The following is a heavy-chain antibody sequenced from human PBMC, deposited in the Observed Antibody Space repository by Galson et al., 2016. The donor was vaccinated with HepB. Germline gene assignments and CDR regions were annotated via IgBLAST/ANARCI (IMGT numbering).Heavy chain of an antibody. CDR3: ARDSNLFYSSGTYFSHPEGCYHYSMDV. D-gene: IGHD3-10*01. V-gene: IGHV4-59*01. CDR2: IYYSGST. Sequence: SETLSLTCTVSGGSISSYYWSWIRQPPGKGLEWIGYIYYSGSTYYNPSLQSRVTISVDTSKDQFSMRLTSVAAADTAVYYCARDSNLFYSSGTYFSHPEGCYHYSMDVWGQGTTVTVSS. CDR1: GGSISSYY. J-gene: IGHJ6*02.